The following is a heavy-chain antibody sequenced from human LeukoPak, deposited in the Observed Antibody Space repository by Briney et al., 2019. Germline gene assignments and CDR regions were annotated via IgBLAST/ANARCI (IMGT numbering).Heavy chain of an antibody. J-gene: IGHJ4*02. CDR3: ARDDIPKGEIDEITALKVN. Sequence: PGGSLRLSCAASGFTFSSYAMHWVRQAPGKGLEWVAVISYDGSNKYYADSVKGRFTISRDNSKNTLYLQMNSLRAEDTAVYDCARDDIPKGEIDEITALKVNWGQGTLVTVSS. CDR2: ISYDGSNK. CDR1: GFTFSSYA. V-gene: IGHV3-30*04. D-gene: IGHD1-14*01.